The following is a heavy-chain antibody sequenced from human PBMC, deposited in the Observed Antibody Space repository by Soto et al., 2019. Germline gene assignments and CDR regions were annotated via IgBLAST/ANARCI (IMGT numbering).Heavy chain of an antibody. V-gene: IGHV3-30-3*01. J-gene: IGHJ5*02. Sequence: PGGSLRLSCAASGFTFSSYAMHWVRQAPGKGLEWVAVISYDGSNKYYADSVKGRFTISRDNSKNTLYLQMNSLRAEDTAVYYCARDKFEGIDTRFSNWFDPWGQGTLVTVSS. CDR3: ARDKFEGIDTRFSNWFDP. CDR1: GFTFSSYA. D-gene: IGHD6-13*01. CDR2: ISYDGSNK.